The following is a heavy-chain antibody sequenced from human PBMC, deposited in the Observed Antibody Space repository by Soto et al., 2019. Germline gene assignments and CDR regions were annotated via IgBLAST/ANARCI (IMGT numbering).Heavy chain of an antibody. Sequence: PGGSLRLSCAASGFTFSSYGMHWVRQAPGKGLEWVAVISYDGSNKYYADSVKGRFTISRDNSKNTLYLQMNSLRAEDTAVYYCANDANMIVVAQPHPLFYWGQGTLVTVSS. CDR2: ISYDGSNK. V-gene: IGHV3-30*18. CDR3: ANDANMIVVAQPHPLFY. CDR1: GFTFSSYG. D-gene: IGHD3-22*01. J-gene: IGHJ4*02.